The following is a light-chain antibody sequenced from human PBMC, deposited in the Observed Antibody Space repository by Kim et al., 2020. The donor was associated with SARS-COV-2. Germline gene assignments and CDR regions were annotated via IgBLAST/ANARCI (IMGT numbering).Light chain of an antibody. Sequence: SPGESATLSCRASQSVSSSYLAWYQQKPGQAPRLLIYGASSRATGIPDRFSGSGSGTDFTLTISRLEPEDFAVYYCQQYGASVRTFGQGTKVDIK. V-gene: IGKV3-20*01. CDR2: GAS. J-gene: IGKJ1*01. CDR3: QQYGASVRT. CDR1: QSVSSSY.